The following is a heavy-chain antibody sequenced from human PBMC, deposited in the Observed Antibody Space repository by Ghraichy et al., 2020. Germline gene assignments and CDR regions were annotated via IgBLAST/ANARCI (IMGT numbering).Heavy chain of an antibody. J-gene: IGHJ4*02. CDR2: INESGAT. CDR3: ASSRYYDTSGYYWKYYLDN. D-gene: IGHD3-22*01. CDR1: GGSFSGYY. V-gene: IGHV4-34*01. Sequence: GSLSLTCRVHGGSFSGYYWSWIRQSPGKGLEWIGEINESGATNYNPSLKSRVTISIDTSNNQFSLKLNSVTAADTAVYYCASSRYYDTSGYYWKYYLDNWGQGTLVTVSS.